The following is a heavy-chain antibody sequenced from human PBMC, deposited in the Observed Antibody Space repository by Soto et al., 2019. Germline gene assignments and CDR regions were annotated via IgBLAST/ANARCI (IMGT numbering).Heavy chain of an antibody. CDR2: MNPNSGNT. V-gene: IGHV1-8*01. J-gene: IGHJ6*02. D-gene: IGHD3-16*02. Sequence: QVQLVQSGAEVKKPGASVKVSCKASGYTFTSYDINWVRQATGQGLEWMGWMNPNSGNTGYAQKFQGRVTLTRDTPISTAYMELSSLRSEDTAVYYCARQWEFSGYYYGMDVWGQGTTVTVSS. CDR1: GYTFTSYD. CDR3: ARQWEFSGYYYGMDV.